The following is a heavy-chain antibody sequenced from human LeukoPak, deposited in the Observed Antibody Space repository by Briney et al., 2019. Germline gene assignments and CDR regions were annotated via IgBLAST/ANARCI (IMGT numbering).Heavy chain of an antibody. D-gene: IGHD3-10*01. CDR1: GFTFDDYG. Sequence: PGGSLRLSCAASGFTFDDYGMSWVRQAPGKGLEWDSGINWNGGSTGYADSVKGRFTISRDNAKNSLYLQMNSLRAEGTALYYCAREVSGSYSPYFDYWGQGTLVTVSS. CDR3: AREVSGSYSPYFDY. V-gene: IGHV3-20*04. CDR2: INWNGGST. J-gene: IGHJ4*02.